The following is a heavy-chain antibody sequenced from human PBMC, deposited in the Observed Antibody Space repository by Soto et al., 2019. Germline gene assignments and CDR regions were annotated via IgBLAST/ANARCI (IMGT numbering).Heavy chain of an antibody. CDR2: IRSKANIYAT. CDR3: TRHVIAAAGATTFRDYYYYYGMDV. CDR1: GFTFSGSA. Sequence: EVQLVESGGGLVQPGGSLKLSCAASGFTFSGSAMHWVRQASGKGLEWVGRIRSKANIYATAYAASVKGRFTISRDDSKNTAYLQMNSLKTEDTAVYYCTRHVIAAAGATTFRDYYYYYGMDVWGQGTTVTVSS. J-gene: IGHJ6*02. D-gene: IGHD6-13*01. V-gene: IGHV3-73*02.